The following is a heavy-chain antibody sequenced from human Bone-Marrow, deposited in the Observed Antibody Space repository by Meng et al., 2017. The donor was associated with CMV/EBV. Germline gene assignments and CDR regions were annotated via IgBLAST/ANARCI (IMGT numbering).Heavy chain of an antibody. CDR2: IYYSGST. V-gene: IGHV4-30-4*02. J-gene: IGHJ4*02. D-gene: IGHD5-24*01. CDR1: GGSINSHDYY. CDR3: RIVEMATSEDY. Sequence: SETLSLTCTVSGGSINSHDYYWSWIRQPPGKGLEWIGYIYYSGSTYYNPSLKSRVTISVDTSKNQFSLKLSSVTAADTAVYYCRIVEMATSEDYWGQGTLVTVSS.